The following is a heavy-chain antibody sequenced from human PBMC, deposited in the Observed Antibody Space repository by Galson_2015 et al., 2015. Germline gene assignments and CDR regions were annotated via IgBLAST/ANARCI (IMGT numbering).Heavy chain of an antibody. D-gene: IGHD1-1*01. V-gene: IGHV6-1*01. CDR3: ARTTPHAFDI. Sequence: CAISGDSVSSNSVAWNWIRQSPSRGLEWLGRTYNRSKWSNDFAVSVKSRITINPDTSKNQFSLQLNSVTPEDTAVYYCARTTPHAFDIWGQRTMVTVSS. CDR1: GDSVSSNSVA. CDR2: TYNRSKWSN. J-gene: IGHJ3*02.